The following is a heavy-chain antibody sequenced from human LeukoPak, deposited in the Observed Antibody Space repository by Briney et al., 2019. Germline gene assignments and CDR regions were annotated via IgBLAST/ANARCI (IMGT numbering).Heavy chain of an antibody. Sequence: ASVKFSCKASGYTLTSYGISWVRQAPGQGLEWMGWISAYNGNTNYAQKLQGRVTMTTDTSTSTAYMELRSLRSDDTAVYYCARTGCSGGSCYHTLGVGMDVWGQGTTVTVSS. D-gene: IGHD2-15*01. CDR1: GYTLTSYG. CDR3: ARTGCSGGSCYHTLGVGMDV. V-gene: IGHV1-18*01. CDR2: ISAYNGNT. J-gene: IGHJ6*02.